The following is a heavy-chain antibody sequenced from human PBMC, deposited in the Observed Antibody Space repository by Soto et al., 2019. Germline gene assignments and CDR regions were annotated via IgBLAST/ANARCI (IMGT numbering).Heavy chain of an antibody. CDR2: IYYSGST. CDR3: AREPYYYDSSGYYRNWYFDL. D-gene: IGHD3-22*01. CDR1: GGSVSSDDYY. Sequence: PSETLSLTCSVSGGSVSSDDYYWSWIRQPPGKGLGWIGYIYYSGSTYNNPSLKSRVIISVDTSKNQFSLKLTSVTAADTAVYFCAREPYYYDSSGYYRNWYFDLWGRGTLVTVSS. V-gene: IGHV4-30-4*01. J-gene: IGHJ2*01.